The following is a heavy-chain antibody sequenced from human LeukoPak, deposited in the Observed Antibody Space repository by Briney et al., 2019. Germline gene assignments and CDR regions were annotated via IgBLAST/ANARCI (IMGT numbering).Heavy chain of an antibody. CDR2: ISGSGGST. J-gene: IGHJ6*03. CDR1: GFTFSSYG. CDR3: AKDLHYYGSGSYWYYYYYMDV. D-gene: IGHD3-10*01. V-gene: IGHV3-23*01. Sequence: PGGSLRLSCAASGFTFSSYGMSWVRQAPGKGLEWVSAISGSGGSTYYADSVKGRFTISRDNSKNTLYLQMNSLRAEDTAVYYCAKDLHYYGSGSYWYYYYYMDVWGKGTTVTISS.